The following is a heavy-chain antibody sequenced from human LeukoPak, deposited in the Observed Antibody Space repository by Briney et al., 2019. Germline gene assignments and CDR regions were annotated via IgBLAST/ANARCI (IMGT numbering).Heavy chain of an antibody. V-gene: IGHV3-73*01. CDR2: IRSKANSYAT. CDR3: TRATFGDTAMVFVY. D-gene: IGHD5-18*01. CDR1: GFTFSGSA. J-gene: IGHJ4*02. Sequence: GGSLRLSCAASGFTFSGSAMHWVRQASGKGLEWVGRIRSKANSYATAYAASVKGRFTISRDDSENTAYLQMNSLRTEDTAVYYCTRATFGDTAMVFVYWGQGALVTVSS.